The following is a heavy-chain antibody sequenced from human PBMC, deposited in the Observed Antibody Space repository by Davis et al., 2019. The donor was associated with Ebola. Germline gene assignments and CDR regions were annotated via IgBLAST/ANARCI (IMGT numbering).Heavy chain of an antibody. J-gene: IGHJ4*02. V-gene: IGHV1-18*01. Sequence: AASVKVSCKASGYTFTSYGISWVRQAPGQGLEWMGWIGAYNGNTNYAQKLQGRVTMTTDTSTSTAYMELRSLRSDDTAVYYCARSDYGDYYFDYWGQGTLVTVSS. D-gene: IGHD4-17*01. CDR3: ARSDYGDYYFDY. CDR1: GYTFTSYG. CDR2: IGAYNGNT.